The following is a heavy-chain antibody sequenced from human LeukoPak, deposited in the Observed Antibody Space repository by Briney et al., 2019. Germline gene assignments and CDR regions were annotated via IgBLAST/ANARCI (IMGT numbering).Heavy chain of an antibody. D-gene: IGHD6-13*01. J-gene: IGHJ4*02. CDR2: ISAYNGNT. V-gene: IGHV1-18*01. CDR3: ARDQWSYSSGWLIDY. CDR1: GYTFTSYG. Sequence: ASVKVSCKASGYTFTSYGISWVRQAPGQGLEWMGWISAYNGNTNYAQKLQGRVTMTTDTSTSTAYMELRSLRSDDTAVYYCARDQWSYSSGWLIDYWGQGTLVTVSS.